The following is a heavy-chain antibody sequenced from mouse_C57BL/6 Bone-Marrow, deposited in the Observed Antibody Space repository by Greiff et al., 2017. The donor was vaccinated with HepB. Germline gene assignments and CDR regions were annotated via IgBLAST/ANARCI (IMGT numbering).Heavy chain of an antibody. V-gene: IGHV1-61*01. Sequence: QVQLQQPGAELVRPGSSVKLSCKASGYTFTSYWMDWVKQRPGQGLEWIGMIYPSDSDTNYNQKFKDKATLTVDKSSSTAYMQLSSLTSEDSAVYYCERGGKDYGSRTAYWGQGTLVTVSA. CDR3: ERGGKDYGSRTAY. D-gene: IGHD1-1*01. CDR2: IYPSDSDT. J-gene: IGHJ3*01. CDR1: GYTFTSYW.